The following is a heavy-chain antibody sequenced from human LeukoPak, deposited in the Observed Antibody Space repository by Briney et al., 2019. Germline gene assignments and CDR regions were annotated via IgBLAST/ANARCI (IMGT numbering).Heavy chain of an antibody. CDR2: IYYSGST. CDR1: GGSISSYY. CDR3: ARERSGYYFD. Sequence: ASETPSLTCTVSGGSISSYYWSWIRQPPGKGLEWIGYIYYSGSTNYNPSLKSRVTISVDTSMNQFSLKLSSVTAADTAVYYCARERSGYYFDWGQGTLVTVSS. D-gene: IGHD3-22*01. V-gene: IGHV4-59*01. J-gene: IGHJ4*02.